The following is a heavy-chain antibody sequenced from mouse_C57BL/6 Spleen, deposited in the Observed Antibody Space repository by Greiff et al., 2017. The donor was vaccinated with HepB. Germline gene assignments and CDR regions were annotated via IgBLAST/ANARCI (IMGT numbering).Heavy chain of an antibody. V-gene: IGHV1-82*01. CDR3: HYYGSRYAMDY. J-gene: IGHJ4*01. D-gene: IGHD1-1*01. Sequence: VKLQESGPELVKPGASVKISCKASGYAFSSSWMNWVKQRPGKGLEWIGRIYPGDGDTNYNGKFKGKATLTADKSSSTAYMQLSSLTSEDSAVYFCHYYGSRYAMDYWGQGTSVTVSS. CDR1: GYAFSSSW. CDR2: IYPGDGDT.